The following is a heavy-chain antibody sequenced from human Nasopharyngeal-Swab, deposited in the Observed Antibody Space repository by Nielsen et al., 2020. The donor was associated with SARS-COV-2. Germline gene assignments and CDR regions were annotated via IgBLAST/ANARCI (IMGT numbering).Heavy chain of an antibody. J-gene: IGHJ5*02. Sequence: SCAASGFTFSSYGMHWVRQAPGKGLEWVAVIWYDGSNKYYADSVKGRFTISRDNSKNTLYLQMNSLRAEDTAVYYCAVSSWQDFDPWGQGTLVTVSS. CDR3: AVSSWQDFDP. D-gene: IGHD6-13*01. CDR1: GFTFSSYG. V-gene: IGHV3-33*01. CDR2: IWYDGSNK.